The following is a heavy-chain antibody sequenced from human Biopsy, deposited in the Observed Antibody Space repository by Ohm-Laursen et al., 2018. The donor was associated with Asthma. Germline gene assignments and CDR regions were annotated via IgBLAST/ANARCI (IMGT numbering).Heavy chain of an antibody. V-gene: IGHV3-30-3*01. CDR2: ISYDGSNK. J-gene: IGHJ4*02. CDR1: GFTFSSYA. Sequence: SLRLSCSAPGFTFSSYAMHWVRQAPGKGLEWVAVISYDGSNKYYADSVKGRFTISRDNSKNTLYPQMNSLRAEDTAVYYCARDLHPTNHLGELSEGFDYWSQGTLVTVSS. D-gene: IGHD3-16*02. CDR3: ARDLHPTNHLGELSEGFDY.